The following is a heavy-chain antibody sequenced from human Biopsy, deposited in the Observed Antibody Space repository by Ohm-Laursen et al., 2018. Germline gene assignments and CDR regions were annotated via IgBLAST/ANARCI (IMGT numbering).Heavy chain of an antibody. Sequence: ASVKVSCKASGYTFTGYYLHWVRQAPGQGLEWMGWINPKSGGTHYLEKFRGRVTMTRDTPISTAYMEVSSLRSDDTAVYYCAIDGNDFLTDYLKIDQWGQGILVTVSS. CDR3: AIDGNDFLTDYLKIDQ. V-gene: IGHV1-2*02. CDR2: INPKSGGT. D-gene: IGHD3-9*01. CDR1: GYTFTGYY. J-gene: IGHJ4*02.